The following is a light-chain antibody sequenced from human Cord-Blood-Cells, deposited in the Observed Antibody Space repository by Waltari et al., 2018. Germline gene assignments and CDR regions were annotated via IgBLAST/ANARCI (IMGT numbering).Light chain of an antibody. Sequence: DLQMTQSPSSLSASVGDRVTITCRASRNISSHLNWYQQKPGNAPKLLIYAASSLQSGVPSRFSGSGSGTDFTLTISSLQPEDFATYYCQQSYSTPPTFGQGTKVEIK. CDR2: AAS. V-gene: IGKV1-39*01. J-gene: IGKJ1*01. CDR3: QQSYSTPPT. CDR1: RNISSH.